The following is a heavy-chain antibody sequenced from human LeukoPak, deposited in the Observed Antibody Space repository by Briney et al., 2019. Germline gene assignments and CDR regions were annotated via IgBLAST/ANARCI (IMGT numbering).Heavy chain of an antibody. J-gene: IGHJ4*02. CDR1: GFTFSSYW. CDR2: IKKDGSEK. V-gene: IGHV3-7*03. CDR3: TTDTWYSAGH. D-gene: IGHD2-15*01. Sequence: GGSLRLSCAASGFTFSSYWMSWVRQAPGKGLEWVAIIKKDGSEKYYVDSVKGRFTISRDNAKNSLFLQMNSLRAEDTAIYYCTTDTWYSAGHWGQGTLVTVSS.